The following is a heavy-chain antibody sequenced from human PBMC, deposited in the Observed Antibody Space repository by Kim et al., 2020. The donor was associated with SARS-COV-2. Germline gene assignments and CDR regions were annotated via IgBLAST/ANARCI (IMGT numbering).Heavy chain of an antibody. CDR1: GYTFTSYD. CDR3: ARGRYSSGWYVGY. V-gene: IGHV1-8*01. D-gene: IGHD6-19*01. J-gene: IGHJ4*02. Sequence: ASVKVSCKASGYTFTSYDINWVRQATGQGLEWMGWMNPNSGNTGYAQKFQGRVTMTRNTSISTAYMERSSLRSEDTAVYYCARGRYSSGWYVGYWGQGTLVTVSS. CDR2: MNPNSGNT.